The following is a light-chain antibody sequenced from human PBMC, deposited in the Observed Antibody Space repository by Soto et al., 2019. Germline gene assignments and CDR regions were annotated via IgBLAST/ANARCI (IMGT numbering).Light chain of an antibody. CDR3: STYTSSSTPRDV. CDR2: DVS. CDR1: SSDVGGYNY. J-gene: IGLJ1*01. V-gene: IGLV2-14*01. Sequence: QSDLTQPASVSGSPGQSITISCTGTSSDVGGYNYVSWYQQHPGKAPKLMIYDVSNRPSGVSNRFSGSKSGNTASLTISGLQAEDESYYYCSTYTSSSTPRDVFGTGTKVTVL.